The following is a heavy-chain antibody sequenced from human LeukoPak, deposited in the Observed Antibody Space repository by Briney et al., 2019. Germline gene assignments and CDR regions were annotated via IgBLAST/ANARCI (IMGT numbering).Heavy chain of an antibody. CDR2: IKSNTDGGTT. CDR3: SRTSGGPWV. CDR1: GFTLSSYM. J-gene: IGHJ3*01. V-gene: IGHV3-15*01. D-gene: IGHD2-8*02. Sequence: GGSLRLSCAASGFTLSSYMMSWVRQAPGKGLEWVGLIKSNTDGGTTDYAAPVKGRFTISRDDSKNTLYLQMNSLKIEDTAVYYCSRTSGGPWVWGQGTMVTVSS.